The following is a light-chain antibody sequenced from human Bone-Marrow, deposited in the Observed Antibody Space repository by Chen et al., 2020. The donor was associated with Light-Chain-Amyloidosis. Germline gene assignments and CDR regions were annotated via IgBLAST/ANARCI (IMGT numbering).Light chain of an antibody. V-gene: IGLV2-14*01. Sequence: SALTPPASVSGHPAQSITISCTVTNSDVGGDNHVSWYQQHPDKAPKLMIYEDTNRPSWVPVRFSGSKSNTTASLTISGLQTEDEADYFCSSYTITNTLVFGSGTRVTVL. J-gene: IGLJ1*01. CDR2: EDT. CDR3: SSYTITNTLV. CDR1: NSDVGGDNH.